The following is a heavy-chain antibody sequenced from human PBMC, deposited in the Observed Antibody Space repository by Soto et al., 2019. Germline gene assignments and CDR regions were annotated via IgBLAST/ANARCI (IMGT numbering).Heavy chain of an antibody. Sequence: GGSLRLSCAASGFTFSSYSMNWVRQAPGKGLEWVSSISSSSSYIYYADSVKGRFTISRDNAKNSLYLQMNSLRAEDTAVYYCARERRLGIPSGDYYYMDVWGKGTTVTVSS. CDR2: ISSSSSYI. V-gene: IGHV3-21*01. D-gene: IGHD7-27*01. J-gene: IGHJ6*03. CDR1: GFTFSSYS. CDR3: ARERRLGIPSGDYYYMDV.